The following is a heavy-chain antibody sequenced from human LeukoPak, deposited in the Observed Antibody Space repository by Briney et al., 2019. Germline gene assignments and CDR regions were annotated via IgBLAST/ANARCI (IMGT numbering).Heavy chain of an antibody. V-gene: IGHV1-18*01. D-gene: IGHD3-22*01. CDR2: ISAYNGHT. CDR3: ARWLRGYNDWFDP. CDR1: GYTSTTYG. Sequence: ASVKVSCKTSGYTSTTYGIIWVRQAPGQGLEWMGWISAYNGHTNYAQNVQGRVTMTTDTSTSTAYMELRSLRSDDTALYYCARWLRGYNDWFDPWGQGTLVTVSS. J-gene: IGHJ5*02.